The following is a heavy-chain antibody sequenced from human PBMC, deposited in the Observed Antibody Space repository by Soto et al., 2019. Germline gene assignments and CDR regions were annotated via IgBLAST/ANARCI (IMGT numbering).Heavy chain of an antibody. V-gene: IGHV3-23*01. CDR3: ARTTTTKSRDY. Sequence: PGGSLRLCCAASGVTFSSYDMSWDGQAPGKGLEYVSSISVTGSGTYYADSVKGRFTISRDNSKNTLYLQMNSLRVEDTAVYYCARTTTTKSRDYWGQGTLVTVSS. CDR1: GVTFSSYD. D-gene: IGHD4-17*01. J-gene: IGHJ4*02. CDR2: ISVTGSGT.